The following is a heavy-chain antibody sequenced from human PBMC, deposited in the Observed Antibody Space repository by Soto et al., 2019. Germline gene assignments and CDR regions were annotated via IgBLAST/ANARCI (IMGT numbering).Heavy chain of an antibody. CDR2: INHSGST. V-gene: IGHV4-34*01. CDR1: GGSFSGYY. D-gene: IGHD3-10*01. CDR3: ARGRYYGSGSYWFDP. Sequence: QVQLQQWGAGLLKPSETLSLTCAVYGGSFSGYYWSWIRQPPGKGLEWIGEINHSGSTNYNPSLKSRVTISLDPSKNQFSLKLSSVTAADTAVYYCARGRYYGSGSYWFDPWGQGTLVTVSS. J-gene: IGHJ5*02.